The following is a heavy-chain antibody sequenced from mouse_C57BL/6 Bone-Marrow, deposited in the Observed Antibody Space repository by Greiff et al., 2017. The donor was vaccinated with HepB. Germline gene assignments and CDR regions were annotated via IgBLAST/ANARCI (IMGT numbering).Heavy chain of an antibody. CDR2: IDPENGDT. V-gene: IGHV14-4*01. Sequence: EVQLQQSGAELVRPGASVKLSCTASGFNIKDDYMHWVKQSPEQGLEWIGWIDPENGDTEYASKFQGQVTITADTSSNTAYLQLSILTSEDTAVYYSTRITTARNWGQGTTLTVSS. CDR3: TRITTARN. CDR1: GFNIKDDY. D-gene: IGHD1-1*01. J-gene: IGHJ2*01.